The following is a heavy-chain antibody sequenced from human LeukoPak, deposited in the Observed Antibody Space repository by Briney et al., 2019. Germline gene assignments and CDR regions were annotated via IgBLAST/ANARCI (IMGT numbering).Heavy chain of an antibody. CDR1: GFTFSSYA. J-gene: IGHJ5*02. CDR3: AKEMRPYDILTGYFPT. Sequence: GGSLRLSCAASGFTFSSYAMSWVRQAPGKGLEWVSAISGSGGGTYYADSVKGRFTISRDNSKNTLYLQMNSLRAEDTAVYYCAKEMRPYDILTGYFPTWGQGTLVTVSS. V-gene: IGHV3-23*01. CDR2: ISGSGGGT. D-gene: IGHD3-9*01.